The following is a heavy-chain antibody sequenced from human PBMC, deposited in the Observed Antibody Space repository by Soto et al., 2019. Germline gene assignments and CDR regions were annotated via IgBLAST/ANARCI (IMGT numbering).Heavy chain of an antibody. J-gene: IGHJ4*02. Sequence: QVQLVQSGAEVKKPGSSVKVSCKASGGTFSSYTISWVRQAPGQGLEWMGRIIPILGIANYAQKFQGRVTITADKSTSTAYMELSSLRSEDTAVYYCAREVGATDLDYWGQGTLVTVSA. CDR3: AREVGATDLDY. CDR2: IIPILGIA. CDR1: GGTFSSYT. V-gene: IGHV1-69*08. D-gene: IGHD1-26*01.